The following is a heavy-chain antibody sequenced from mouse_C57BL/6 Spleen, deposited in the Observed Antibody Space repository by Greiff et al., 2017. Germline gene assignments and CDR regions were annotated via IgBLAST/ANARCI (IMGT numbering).Heavy chain of an antibody. J-gene: IGHJ1*03. D-gene: IGHD2-5*01. Sequence: QVQLKQPGAELVKPGASVKMSCKASGYTFTSYWITWVKQRPGQGLEWIGDIYPGSGSTNYNEKFKSKATLTVDTSSSTAYMQLSSLTSEDSAVYYCARLSNGYWYFDVWGTGTTVTVSS. V-gene: IGHV1-55*01. CDR2: IYPGSGST. CDR1: GYTFTSYW. CDR3: ARLSNGYWYFDV.